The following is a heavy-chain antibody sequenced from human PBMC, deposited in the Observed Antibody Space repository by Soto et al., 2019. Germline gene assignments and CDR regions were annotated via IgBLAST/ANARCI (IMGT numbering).Heavy chain of an antibody. CDR3: ARDSVRFCRVGVCNQGYDNSAMDV. D-gene: IGHD3-3*01. V-gene: IGHV1-18*01. CDR2: ISASNGNT. CDR1: GYTFTSYG. J-gene: IGHJ6*01. Sequence: ASVKVSCKASGYTFTSYGLSWVRQAPGQGLEWMGWISASNGNTNYAQKLQGRVTMTTDTSTGTSYMELMSLRSDDTATYYCARDSVRFCRVGVCNQGYDNSAMDVW.